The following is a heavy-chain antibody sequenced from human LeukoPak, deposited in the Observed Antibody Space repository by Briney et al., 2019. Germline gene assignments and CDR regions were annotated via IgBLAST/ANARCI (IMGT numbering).Heavy chain of an antibody. CDR1: GYSLTKLC. CDR3: ARVRYRLAETYIDY. V-gene: IGHV1-2*02. D-gene: IGHD3-16*01. J-gene: IGHJ4*02. CDR2: INPNSGDT. Sequence: ASVKVSCKVSGYSLTKLCMHWVRQAPGQGLEWMGWINPNSGDTNYAQKFQGRVTMTRDTSISTAYMELSRLRSDDTAVYYCARVRYRLAETYIDYWGQGTLVTVSS.